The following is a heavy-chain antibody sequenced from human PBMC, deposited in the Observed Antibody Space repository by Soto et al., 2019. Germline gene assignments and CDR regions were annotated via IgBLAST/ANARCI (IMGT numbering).Heavy chain of an antibody. V-gene: IGHV1-69*06. D-gene: IGHD6-13*01. J-gene: IGHJ6*02. Sequence: SVKVSCKASGGTFSSYAISWVRQAPGQGLEWMGGIIPIFGTANYAQKFQGRVTITADKSTSTAYMELSSLRSEDTAVYYCARDLIGAAAGIYYYYGMDVWGQGTTVTVSS. CDR3: ARDLIGAAAGIYYYYGMDV. CDR1: GGTFSSYA. CDR2: IIPIFGTA.